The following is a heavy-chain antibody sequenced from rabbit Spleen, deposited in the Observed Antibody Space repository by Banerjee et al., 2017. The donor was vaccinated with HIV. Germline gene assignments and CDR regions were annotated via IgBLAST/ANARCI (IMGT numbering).Heavy chain of an antibody. CDR2: IDPVFGSA. J-gene: IGHJ3*01. D-gene: IGHD4-1*01. CDR3: ARAIVPWLGLTRLDL. V-gene: IGHV1S7*01. CDR1: GFDFTSYY. Sequence: QLKESGGGLVQPGGSLKLSCKASGFDFTSYYMSWVRQAPGKGLEWIGYIDPVFGSAYYASWVNGRFSISSDNAQSTVDLKMTSLTAADTATYFCARAIVPWLGLTRLDLWGQGTLVTVS.